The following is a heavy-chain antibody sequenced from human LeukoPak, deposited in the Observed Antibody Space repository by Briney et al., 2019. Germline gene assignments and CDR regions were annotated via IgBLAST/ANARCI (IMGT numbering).Heavy chain of an antibody. J-gene: IGHJ4*02. D-gene: IGHD3-9*01. CDR1: GFLVSSNH. V-gene: IGHV3-66*01. Sequence: GGSLRLSCAVSGFLVSSNHAAWVRRARGRGLGWVSVIYSGGSTYYADSVKGRFTISTDNTKNTFYLQMTSLRAEDTAVYYCTTDDFDIFTGYFWFDYWGQGTLVTVSS. CDR3: TTDDFDIFTGYFWFDY. CDR2: IYSGGST.